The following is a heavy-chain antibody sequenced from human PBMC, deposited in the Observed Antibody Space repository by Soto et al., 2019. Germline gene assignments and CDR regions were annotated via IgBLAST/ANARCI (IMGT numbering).Heavy chain of an antibody. CDR2: IYPGDSDT. V-gene: IGHV5-51*01. CDR3: ASGRITMVRGVIRGNYYYGMYV. J-gene: IGHJ6*02. CDR1: GYSFTSYW. D-gene: IGHD3-10*01. Sequence: GESLKISCKGSGYSFTSYWIGWVRQMPGKGLEWMGIIYPGDSDTRYSPSFQGQVTISADKSISTAYLQWSSLKASDTAMYYCASGRITMVRGVIRGNYYYGMYVWGQGTTVTVSS.